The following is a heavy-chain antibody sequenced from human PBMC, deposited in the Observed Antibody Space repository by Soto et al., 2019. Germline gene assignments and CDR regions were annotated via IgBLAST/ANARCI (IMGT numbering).Heavy chain of an antibody. CDR3: AISYYDILTGYYRTTCQFDY. CDR1: GGTLHNYT. J-gene: IGHJ4*02. Sequence: PVKVSCQASGGTLHNYTIRWVRQGPGQRLEWMGGIIPILGIANYAQKFQGRVTITADKSTSTAYMELSSLRSEDTAVYYCAISYYDILTGYYRTTCQFDYWGQGTLVTVSS. D-gene: IGHD3-9*01. V-gene: IGHV1-69*02. CDR2: IIPILGIA.